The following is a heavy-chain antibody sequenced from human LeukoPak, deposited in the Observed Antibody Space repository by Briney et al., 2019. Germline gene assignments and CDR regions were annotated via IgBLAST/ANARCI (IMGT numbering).Heavy chain of an antibody. J-gene: IGHJ4*02. D-gene: IGHD5-18*01. CDR1: GFTFSSYG. Sequence: GGSLRLSCATSGFTFSSYGMHWVRQAPGKGLEWVAAIQFDGTKTYYADSVKGRSTISRDDSKNTVSLQMNSLRAEDTAVYYCSRDLSYGSLDSWGQGTLLTVSS. CDR2: IQFDGTKT. CDR3: SRDLSYGSLDS. V-gene: IGHV3-30*12.